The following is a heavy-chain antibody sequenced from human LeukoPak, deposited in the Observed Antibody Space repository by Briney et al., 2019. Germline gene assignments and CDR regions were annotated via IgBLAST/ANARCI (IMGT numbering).Heavy chain of an antibody. CDR1: GGSISNYH. CDR2: IHTSGST. D-gene: IGHD6-19*01. J-gene: IGHJ4*02. CDR3: ARRDIRSGWSFDY. Sequence: SETLSLTCTVSGGSISNYHWSWIRQPAGKGLEWIGQIHTSGSTNYNPHLKRRVTMSIDTPENTLSLTIRSVNAADTAVYSCARRDIRSGWSFDYWGQGTLVTVSS. V-gene: IGHV4-4*07.